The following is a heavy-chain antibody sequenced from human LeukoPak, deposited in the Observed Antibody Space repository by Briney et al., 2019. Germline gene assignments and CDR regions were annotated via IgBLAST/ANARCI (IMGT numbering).Heavy chain of an antibody. J-gene: IGHJ4*02. CDR2: ISFNSDRI. D-gene: IGHD3-10*01. V-gene: IGHV3-9*01. CDR1: GFTLRDYA. CDR3: AKAKGFAAMYYFDY. Sequence: GGSLRLSCVASGFTLRDYAMHWVRQVPGKGLEWLSGISFNSDRIDYADSVKGRFTISRDNANNSLYLQMNSLTTEDTAWYFCAKAKGFAAMYYFDYWGQGALVTVSS.